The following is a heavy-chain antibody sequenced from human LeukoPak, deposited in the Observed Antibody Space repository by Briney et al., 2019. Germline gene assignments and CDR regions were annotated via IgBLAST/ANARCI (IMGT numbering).Heavy chain of an antibody. CDR1: GFTSSSYE. J-gene: IGHJ3*02. D-gene: IGHD3-10*01. V-gene: IGHV3-48*03. CDR3: ARGRSITILRGVAISDGFDI. CDR2: ISSSGSIR. Sequence: PGGPLRLSCAASGFTSSSYEVNWVRQAPGRGVEWVSYISSSGSIRYYVDSVKARITISRDKRRNSLYLQMNSLRAEDTAVYYCARGRSITILRGVAISDGFDIWGQGTKVTVS.